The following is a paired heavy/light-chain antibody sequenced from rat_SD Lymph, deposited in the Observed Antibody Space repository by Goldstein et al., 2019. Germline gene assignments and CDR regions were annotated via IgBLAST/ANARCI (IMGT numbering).Heavy chain of an antibody. J-gene: IGHJ2*01. CDR2: IWWNGNT. CDR1: GFSLSTYGMG. CDR3: AHTRGTYYGYNYFDY. Sequence: QVTLKESGPGILQPSHTLSLTCSFSGFSLSTYGMGVSWIRQPSGKGLEWLASIWWNGNTYNNPSLKSRLTVSKDTSNNQAFLKVTSVDTADTATYYCAHTRGTYYGYNYFDYWGQGVMVTVSS. V-gene: IGHV8-23*01. D-gene: IGHD1-9*01.
Light chain of an antibody. CDR2: AAS. Sequence: DIQMTQSPASLSASLGETVSIECLASEGISNDLAWYQQKSGKSPQLLIYAASRLQDGVPSRFSGSGSGTRYSLKISGMQPEDEADYFCQQSYKYPLTFGSGTKLEIK. CDR3: QQSYKYPLT. CDR1: EGISND. J-gene: IGKJ5*01. V-gene: IGKV12S8*01.